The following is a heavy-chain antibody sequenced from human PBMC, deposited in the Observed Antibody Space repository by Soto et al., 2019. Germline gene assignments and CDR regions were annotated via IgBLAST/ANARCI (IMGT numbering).Heavy chain of an antibody. J-gene: IGHJ4*02. Sequence: SETLSLTCTVSGGSTNSDGYYWTWIRQHPGKGLEWIGYVYNNGYTSYNPSLKSRVTISVDKSKNQFSVNLSSVTAADTAVYYCARSADYDYSDYYYYFDYWGQGTLVTVSS. CDR3: ARSADYDYSDYYYYFDY. CDR1: GGSTNSDGYY. CDR2: VYNNGYT. V-gene: IGHV4-31*03. D-gene: IGHD3-22*01.